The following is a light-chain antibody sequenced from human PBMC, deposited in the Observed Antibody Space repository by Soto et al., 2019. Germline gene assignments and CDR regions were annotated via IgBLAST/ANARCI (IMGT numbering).Light chain of an antibody. CDR2: AAS. CDR1: QSISTN. J-gene: IGKJ1*01. Sequence: DIQMTQSPSSLSASVGDRLAITCRASQSISTNLNWYQQTPGKAPKLLISAASNLQSGVPARFSGSGSGTHFTLTITTLHPDDFATYFCQQSYSLPGTFGQGTNVEIK. V-gene: IGKV1-39*01. CDR3: QQSYSLPGT.